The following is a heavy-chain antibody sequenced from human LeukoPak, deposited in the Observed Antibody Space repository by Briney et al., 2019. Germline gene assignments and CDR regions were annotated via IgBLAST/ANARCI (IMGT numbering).Heavy chain of an antibody. V-gene: IGHV4-39*07. CDR3: ARKRSGWEHFDY. CDR1: GGSISSYY. CDR2: IYYSEST. D-gene: IGHD6-19*01. Sequence: SETLSLTCTVYGGSISSYYWGWIRQPPARGLEWIGSIYYSESTYNNPSLKSRTTITVDTSKNQLYLTLRSVTAAATAVYYCARKRSGWEHFDYWGQGTLVTVSA. J-gene: IGHJ4*02.